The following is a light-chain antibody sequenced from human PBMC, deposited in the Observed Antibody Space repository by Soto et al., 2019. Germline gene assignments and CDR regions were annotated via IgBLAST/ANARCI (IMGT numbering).Light chain of an antibody. CDR1: SRDVDGYSY. V-gene: IGLV2-8*01. Sequence: QSALTQPPSASGSPGQSVTISCSGTSRDVDGYSYVSWYQHHPGKAPKLMIYEVSKRPSGVPDRFSGSKSGNTASLTVSGLQAEDEADYYCSSYGGSNNLIFGGGTKLTVL. CDR3: SSYGGSNNLI. CDR2: EVS. J-gene: IGLJ2*01.